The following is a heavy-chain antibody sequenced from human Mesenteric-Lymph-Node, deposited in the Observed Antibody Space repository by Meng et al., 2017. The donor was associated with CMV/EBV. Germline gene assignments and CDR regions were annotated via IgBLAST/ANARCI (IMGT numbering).Heavy chain of an antibody. CDR3: ARDEGYSSTWLDY. CDR1: GFTFDDYG. CDR2: INWNGGST. J-gene: IGHJ4*02. V-gene: IGHV3-20*04. D-gene: IGHD6-13*01. Sequence: GESLKISCAASGFTFDDYGMSWVRQAPGKGLEWVSGINWNGGSTGYADSVKGRFTISRDNAKNTLYLQMNSLRAEDTAVYYCARDEGYSSTWLDYWGQGTLVTVSS.